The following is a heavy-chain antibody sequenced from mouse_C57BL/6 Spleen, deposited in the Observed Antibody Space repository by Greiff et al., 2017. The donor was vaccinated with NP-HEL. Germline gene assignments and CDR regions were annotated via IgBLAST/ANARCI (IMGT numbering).Heavy chain of an antibody. D-gene: IGHD2-3*01. V-gene: IGHV1-52*01. Sequence: QVQLQQPGAELVRPGSSVKLSCKASGYTFTSYWMHWVKQRPIQGLEWIGNIDPSDSETHYNQKFKDKATLTVDKSSSTAYMQLSSLTSEDSAVYYCARGDGYLNYFDYWGQGTTLTVSS. CDR2: IDPSDSET. CDR1: GYTFTSYW. CDR3: ARGDGYLNYFDY. J-gene: IGHJ2*01.